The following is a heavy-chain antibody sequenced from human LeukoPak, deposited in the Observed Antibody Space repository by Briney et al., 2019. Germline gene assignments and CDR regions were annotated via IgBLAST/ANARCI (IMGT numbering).Heavy chain of an antibody. CDR2: ISAYNGNT. CDR3: ARKMAGTEYYFDY. D-gene: IGHD6-19*01. J-gene: IGHJ4*02. V-gene: IGHV1-18*01. Sequence: ASVKLSCKASGYTFTSYGNSWVRQAPGQGLEWMGWISAYNGNTTYAKTPQDRVTMTTDTSTSTAYMELRGLRSDDTAVYCCARKMAGTEYYFDYWGQGNLVTVSS. CDR1: GYTFTSYG.